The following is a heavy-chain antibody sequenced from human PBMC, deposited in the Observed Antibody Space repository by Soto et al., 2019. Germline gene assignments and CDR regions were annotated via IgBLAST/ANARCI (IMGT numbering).Heavy chain of an antibody. CDR3: ARDAVPAAMRYYYYYMDV. Sequence: GASVKVSCKAPGYTFTSYAMHWVRQAPGQRLEWMGWINAGNGNTKYSQKFQGRVTITRDTSASTAYMELSSLRSEDTAVYYCARDAVPAAMRYYYYYMDVWGKGTTVTVSS. D-gene: IGHD2-2*01. J-gene: IGHJ6*03. CDR2: INAGNGNT. CDR1: GYTFTSYA. V-gene: IGHV1-3*01.